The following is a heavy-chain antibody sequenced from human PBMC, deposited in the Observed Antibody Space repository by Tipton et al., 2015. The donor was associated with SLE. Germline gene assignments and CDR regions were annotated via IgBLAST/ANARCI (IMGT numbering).Heavy chain of an antibody. J-gene: IGHJ4*02. Sequence: TLSLTCTVSGGSISSGGYYWSWIRQHPGKGLEWIGYIYYSGSTYSNPSLKSRVPLSVDTSKNQFSLKLSSVTAADTAVYYCARVKVGGSQPLDYWGQGTLVSVSS. CDR3: ARVKVGGSQPLDY. D-gene: IGHD3-16*01. CDR2: IYYSGST. CDR1: GGSISSGGYY. V-gene: IGHV4-31*03.